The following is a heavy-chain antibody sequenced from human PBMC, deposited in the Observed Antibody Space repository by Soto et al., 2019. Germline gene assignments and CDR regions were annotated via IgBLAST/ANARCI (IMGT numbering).Heavy chain of an antibody. Sequence: GRSLRLSCAASGLTFSSYAMSWVRQAPGKGLEWVSAISGSGGNTYYADSVKGRFTISRDNSKNTLYLQMNSLRAEDTAVYYCAKDRESYYYDSSGYYYFDCWGQGTLVTVSS. CDR2: ISGSGGNT. V-gene: IGHV3-23*01. J-gene: IGHJ4*02. CDR3: AKDRESYYYDSSGYYYFDC. CDR1: GLTFSSYA. D-gene: IGHD3-22*01.